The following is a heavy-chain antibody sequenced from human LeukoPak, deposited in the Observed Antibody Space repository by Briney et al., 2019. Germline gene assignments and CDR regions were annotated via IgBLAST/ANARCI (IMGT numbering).Heavy chain of an antibody. V-gene: IGHV1-46*01. J-gene: IGHJ4*02. CDR2: INPSGGST. CDR3: AREGYCSGSICYSFDY. D-gene: IGHD2-15*01. CDR1: GYTFTFYY. Sequence: GASVKVSCKASGYTFTFYYIYWVRQAPGQGLEWMGIINPSGGSTTYAQKFQGRDAMTSDMSTKTLYMELSSLRSEDTAVYFCAREGYCSGSICYSFDYWGQGTLVTVSS.